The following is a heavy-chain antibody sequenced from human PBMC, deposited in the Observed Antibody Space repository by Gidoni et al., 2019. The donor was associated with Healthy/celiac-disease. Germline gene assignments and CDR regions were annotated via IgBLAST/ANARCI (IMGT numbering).Heavy chain of an antibody. CDR3: AKDQGHGDYVRYFDY. D-gene: IGHD4-17*01. V-gene: IGHV3-30*18. J-gene: IGHJ4*02. CDR1: GFPFSSYG. CDR2: ISYDGSKK. Sequence: QVQLVESGGGVVQPGRSLRLSCAASGFPFSSYGMHWVRQAPGKGLGWLAVISYDGSKKYYADSVKGRFTISRDNSKNTLYLQMNSLRAEDTAVYYCAKDQGHGDYVRYFDYWGQGTLVTVSS.